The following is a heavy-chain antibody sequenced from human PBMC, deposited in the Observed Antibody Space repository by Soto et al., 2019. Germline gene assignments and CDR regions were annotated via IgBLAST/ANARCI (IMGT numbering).Heavy chain of an antibody. D-gene: IGHD3-22*01. CDR2: ISSSSSYI. Sequence: PGGSLSLSCAASGFTFSSYSMNWVRQAPGKGLEWVSSISSSSSYIYYADSVKGRFTISRDNAKNSLYLQMNSLRAEDTAVYYCARDGSDYYDIYYYYGMDVWGQGTTVTVSS. J-gene: IGHJ6*02. CDR1: GFTFSSYS. V-gene: IGHV3-21*01. CDR3: ARDGSDYYDIYYYYGMDV.